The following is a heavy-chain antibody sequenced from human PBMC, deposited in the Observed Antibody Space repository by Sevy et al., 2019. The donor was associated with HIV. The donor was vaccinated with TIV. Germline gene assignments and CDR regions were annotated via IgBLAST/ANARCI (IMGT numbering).Heavy chain of an antibody. V-gene: IGHV3-23*01. CDR1: GFTFSSYA. D-gene: IGHD1-1*01. Sequence: GGSLRLSRAASGFTFSSYAMSWVRQAPGKGLEWVSAISGSGGSTYYADSVKGRFTISRDNSKNTLYLQMNSLRAEDTAVYYCAKDSRGSNDPPFDYWGQGTLVTVSS. CDR2: ISGSGGST. CDR3: AKDSRGSNDPPFDY. J-gene: IGHJ4*02.